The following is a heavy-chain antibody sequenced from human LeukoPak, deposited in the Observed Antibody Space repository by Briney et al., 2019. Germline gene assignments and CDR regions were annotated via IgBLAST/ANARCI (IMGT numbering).Heavy chain of an antibody. D-gene: IGHD6-13*01. CDR3: ARDLKAYSSSWYVNWFDP. CDR1: GGSISSSSYY. V-gene: IGHV4-39*07. CDR2: IYYSGST. J-gene: IGHJ5*02. Sequence: PSETLSLTCTVSGGSISSSSYYWGWIRQPPGKGLEWIGSIYYSGSTYYNPSLKSRVTISVDASKNQFSLKLSSVTAADTAVYYCARDLKAYSSSWYVNWFDPWGQGTLVTVSS.